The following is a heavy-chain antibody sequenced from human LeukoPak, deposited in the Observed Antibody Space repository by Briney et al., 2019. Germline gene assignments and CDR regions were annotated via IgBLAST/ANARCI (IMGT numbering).Heavy chain of an antibody. V-gene: IGHV3-48*01. CDR1: GFTLSRYS. D-gene: IGHD6-19*01. CDR3: ARDSLAVSDGLDI. Sequence: GGSLRLSCAASGFTLSRYSMKWGRRVPGKGLEWAAYINSAGHTIYDADSVKGRFPISRDSTKNSLFLQMSSLRVEDTAVYFCARDSLAVSDGLDIWGQGTMVIVSS. J-gene: IGHJ3*02. CDR2: INSAGHTI.